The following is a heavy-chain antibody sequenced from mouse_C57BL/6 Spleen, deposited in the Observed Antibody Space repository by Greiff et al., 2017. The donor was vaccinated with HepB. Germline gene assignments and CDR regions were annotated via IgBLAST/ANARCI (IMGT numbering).Heavy chain of an antibody. V-gene: IGHV1-4*01. CDR2: INPSSGYT. CDR3: ARHGNYSYAMDY. D-gene: IGHD2-1*01. Sequence: VQLQQSGAELARPGASVKMSCKASGYTFTSYTMHWVKQRPGQGLEWIGYINPSSGYTKYNQKFKDKATLTADKSSSTAYMQLSSLTSEDYAVYYCARHGNYSYAMDYWGQGTSVTVSS. J-gene: IGHJ4*01. CDR1: GYTFTSYT.